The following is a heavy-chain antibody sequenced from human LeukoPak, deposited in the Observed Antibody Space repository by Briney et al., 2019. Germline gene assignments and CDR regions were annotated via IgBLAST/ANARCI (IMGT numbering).Heavy chain of an antibody. Sequence: SGPTLVNPTQTLTLTCTFSGFSLSTSGVGVGWIRQPPGKALEWLALIYWNDDKRYSPSLKSRLTITKDTSKNQVVLTMTNMDPVDTATYYCAHRLGLGIGFQTFDYWGQGTLVTVSS. CDR2: IYWNDDK. V-gene: IGHV2-5*01. CDR1: GFSLSTSGVG. D-gene: IGHD7-27*01. J-gene: IGHJ4*02. CDR3: AHRLGLGIGFQTFDY.